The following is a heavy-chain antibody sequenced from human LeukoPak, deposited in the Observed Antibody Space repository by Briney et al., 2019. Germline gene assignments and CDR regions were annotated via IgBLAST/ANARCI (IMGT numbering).Heavy chain of an antibody. J-gene: IGHJ6*04. CDR1: GGSFSGYY. CDR3: ASPLMDV. CDR2: INHSGST. V-gene: IGHV4-34*01. Sequence: SETLSLTCAVYGGSFSGYYWSWIRQPPGKGLEWIGEINHSGSTNYNPSLKSRVTISVDTSKNQFSLKLSSVTAADTAVYYCASPLMDVWGKGTTVTVSS.